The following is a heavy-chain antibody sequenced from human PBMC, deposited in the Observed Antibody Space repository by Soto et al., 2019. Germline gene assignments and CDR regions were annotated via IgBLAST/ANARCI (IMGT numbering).Heavy chain of an antibody. J-gene: IGHJ4*02. D-gene: IGHD6-19*01. CDR3: ARGLFAAKQWLASEGGY. Sequence: GASVKVSCKASGYTFTSYAMHCVRQAPGQRLEWMGWINAGNGNTKYSQKFQGRVTITRDTSASTAYMELSSLRSEDTAVYYCARGLFAAKQWLASEGGYWGQGTLVTVSS. V-gene: IGHV1-3*01. CDR1: GYTFTSYA. CDR2: INAGNGNT.